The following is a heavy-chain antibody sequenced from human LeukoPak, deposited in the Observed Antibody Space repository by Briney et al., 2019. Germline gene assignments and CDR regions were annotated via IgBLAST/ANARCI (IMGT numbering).Heavy chain of an antibody. V-gene: IGHV3-11*01. CDR3: ARDVLRSSGYDAFDI. CDR2: IGSSGSST. Sequence: PGGSLRPSCAASGFTSSDYYMSWTRQAPGKGLEWISPIGSSGSSTFYADSVKGRFTVSRDNAKNSLYLQVYSLRAEDTAVYYCARDVLRSSGYDAFDIWGQGTMVTVS. J-gene: IGHJ3*02. D-gene: IGHD1-26*01. CDR1: GFTSSDYY.